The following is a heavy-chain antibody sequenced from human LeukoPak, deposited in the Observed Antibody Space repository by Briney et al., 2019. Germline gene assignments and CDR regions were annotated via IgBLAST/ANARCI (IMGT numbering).Heavy chain of an antibody. J-gene: IGHJ4*02. CDR3: ASGGDYRGPFDY. V-gene: IGHV4-59*01. Sequence: SETLSLTCTVSGGSISTYYWSCIRQPPGKGLEWIGYIHDTGNTNYNAALQSRVTISVDTSENRFSLNLRSVTAADTAVYYCASGGDYRGPFDYWGQGTLVTVSS. CDR2: IHDTGNT. CDR1: GGSISTYY. D-gene: IGHD4-17*01.